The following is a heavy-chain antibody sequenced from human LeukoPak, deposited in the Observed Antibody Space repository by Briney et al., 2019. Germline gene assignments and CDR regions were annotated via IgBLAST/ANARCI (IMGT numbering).Heavy chain of an antibody. V-gene: IGHV3-33*01. CDR1: GFTLSSYG. Sequence: GRSLRLSCAASGFTLSSYGMHWVRQAPGKGLEWVAVIWYDGSNKYYADSVKGRFTISRDNSKNTLYLQMNSLRAEDTAVYYCAREYATTYYYDSSGYQDNWFDPWGQGTLVTVSS. CDR3: AREYATTYYYDSSGYQDNWFDP. CDR2: IWYDGSNK. J-gene: IGHJ5*02. D-gene: IGHD3-22*01.